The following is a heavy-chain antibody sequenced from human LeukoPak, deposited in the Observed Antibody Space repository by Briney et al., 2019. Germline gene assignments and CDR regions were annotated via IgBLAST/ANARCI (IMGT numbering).Heavy chain of an antibody. Sequence: PGGSLRLSCAASGFTFSSYSMNWVRQAPGKGLEWVSSISSSSSYIYYADSVKGRFTISRDNAKNSLYLQMNSLRAEDTAVYYCARGYDYVWGSYRPYWYFDLWGRGTLVTVSS. D-gene: IGHD3-16*02. CDR1: GFTFSSYS. CDR2: ISSSSSYI. J-gene: IGHJ2*01. CDR3: ARGYDYVWGSYRPYWYFDL. V-gene: IGHV3-21*01.